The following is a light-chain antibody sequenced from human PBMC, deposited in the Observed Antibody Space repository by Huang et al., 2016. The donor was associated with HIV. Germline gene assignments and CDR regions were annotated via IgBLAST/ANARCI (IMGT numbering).Light chain of an antibody. CDR3: LQYYSVPQT. CDR1: QTVLYSLNKKNS. Sequence: DIVMTQSPDSLAVSPGERATINCKSSQTVLYSLNKKNSLAWFQQKPGRPPKLLIYWATTREAGVPDRFSGSGSVTDFTLTINNLQAEDVAVYFCLQYYSVPQTFGHGTKVEIK. V-gene: IGKV4-1*01. CDR2: WAT. J-gene: IGKJ1*01.